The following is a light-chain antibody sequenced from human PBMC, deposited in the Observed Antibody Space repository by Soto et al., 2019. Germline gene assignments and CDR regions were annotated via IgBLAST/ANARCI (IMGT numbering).Light chain of an antibody. CDR1: SSDVGVYNY. V-gene: IGLV2-14*01. CDR2: EVS. Sequence: QSALTQPASVSGSPGQSITISCTGTSSDVGVYNYVSWYQQHPGKAPKLMIYEVSNRPSGVSNRFSGSKSGNTASLTFSGLQAEDEADYYCSSYTSSSTLVFGGGTKLTVL. J-gene: IGLJ3*02. CDR3: SSYTSSSTLV.